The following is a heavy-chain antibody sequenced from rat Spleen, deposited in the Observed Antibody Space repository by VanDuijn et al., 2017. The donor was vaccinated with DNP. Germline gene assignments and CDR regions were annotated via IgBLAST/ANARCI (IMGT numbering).Heavy chain of an antibody. Sequence: EVQLVESGGGLVQPGNSLKLSCAASGFIFSDYAMAWVRRSPKKGLEWVASVIYDGRTTYYRDSVKGRFTISRDNAKSTLYLEMDSLRSEDTATYYCARDDVVRVYGMDAWGQGTSVTVSS. V-gene: IGHV5-17*01. CDR2: VIYDGRTT. CDR3: ARDDVVRVYGMDA. CDR1: GFIFSDYA. D-gene: IGHD1-4*01. J-gene: IGHJ4*01.